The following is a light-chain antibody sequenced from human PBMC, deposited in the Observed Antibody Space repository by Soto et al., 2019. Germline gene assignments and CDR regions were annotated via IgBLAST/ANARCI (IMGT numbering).Light chain of an antibody. CDR3: QQYGSSPLT. Sequence: EIVLTQSPATLSLSPGERATLSCRASQSIGSYLAWYQQKPGQAPSVLIHAASRRATGIPDRFSGSGSGTEFTLTISRLEPEDFAVYYCQQYGSSPLTFGGGTKVEIK. V-gene: IGKV3-20*01. J-gene: IGKJ4*01. CDR2: AAS. CDR1: QSIGSY.